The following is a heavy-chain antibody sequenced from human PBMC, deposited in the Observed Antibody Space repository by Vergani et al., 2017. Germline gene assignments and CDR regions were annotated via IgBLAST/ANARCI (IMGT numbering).Heavy chain of an antibody. Sequence: QVQLVQSGAEVKKPGSSVKVSCKASGGTFSSYAISWVRQAPGQGLEWMGGIIPIFGTANYAQKFQGGVTITADESTSTAYMELSSLRSEDTAVYYCAGAKVYYDILTGYYKGEYNWFDPWGQGTLVTVSS. V-gene: IGHV1-69*01. J-gene: IGHJ5*02. CDR2: IIPIFGTA. D-gene: IGHD3-9*01. CDR3: AGAKVYYDILTGYYKGEYNWFDP. CDR1: GGTFSSYA.